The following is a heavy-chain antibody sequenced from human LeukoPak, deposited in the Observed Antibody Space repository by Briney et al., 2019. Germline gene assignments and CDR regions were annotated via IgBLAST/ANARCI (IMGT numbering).Heavy chain of an antibody. Sequence: GSLRLSCAASVFTFSNAWMSWIRQPPGKGLEWIGSIYHRGSTYYNPSLKSRVTISVDTSKNQFSLKLSSVTAADTAVYYCAGWFGELLSLFTYWGQGTLVTVSS. J-gene: IGHJ4*02. CDR1: VFTFSNAW. V-gene: IGHV4-38-2*01. CDR2: IYHRGST. D-gene: IGHD3-10*01. CDR3: AGWFGELLSLFTY.